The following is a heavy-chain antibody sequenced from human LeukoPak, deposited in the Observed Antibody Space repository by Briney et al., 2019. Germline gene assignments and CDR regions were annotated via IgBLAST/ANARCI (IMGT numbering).Heavy chain of an antibody. CDR3: ARGLGYYDILTGYYKNWFDP. CDR2: IYYSGST. D-gene: IGHD3-9*01. Sequence: SETLSLTCTVSGGSISSYYWSWIRQPPGKGLEWIGYIYYSGSTNYNPSLKSRVTISVDTSKNQFSLKLSSVTAADTAVYYCARGLGYYDILTGYYKNWFDPWGQGTLVTVSS. V-gene: IGHV4-59*01. CDR1: GGSISSYY. J-gene: IGHJ5*02.